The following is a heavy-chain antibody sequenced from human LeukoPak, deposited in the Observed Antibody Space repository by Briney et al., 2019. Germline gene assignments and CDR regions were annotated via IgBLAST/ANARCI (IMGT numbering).Heavy chain of an antibody. CDR2: ISGSGGST. V-gene: IGHV3-23*01. CDR3: AKEFRPFVLTMIVVVNWFDY. CDR1: GFTFSSYA. Sequence: GGSLRLSCAASGFTFSSYAMSWVRQAPGKGLEWVSAISGSGGSTYYADSVKGRFTISRDNSKNTLYLQMNSLRAEDTAVYYCAKEFRPFVLTMIVVVNWFDYWGQGTLVTVSS. D-gene: IGHD3-22*01. J-gene: IGHJ4*02.